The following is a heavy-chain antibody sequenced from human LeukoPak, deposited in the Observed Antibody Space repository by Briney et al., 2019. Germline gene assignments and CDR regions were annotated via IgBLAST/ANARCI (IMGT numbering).Heavy chain of an antibody. D-gene: IGHD3-22*01. CDR1: GDSISTSIYF. V-gene: IGHV4-39*01. CDR2: IYSGGST. CDR3: ARRGGTSGYYYFDY. Sequence: SETLSLTCTLSGDSISTSIYFWGWIRQPPGKGLEWIGSIYSGGSTYYNPSLQSRITISLDTSKNQFSLKLSSVAAADTAVSFCARRGGTSGYYYFDYWGQGTLVTVSS. J-gene: IGHJ4*02.